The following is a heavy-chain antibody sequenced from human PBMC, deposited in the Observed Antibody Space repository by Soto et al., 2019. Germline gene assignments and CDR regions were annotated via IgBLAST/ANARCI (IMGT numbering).Heavy chain of an antibody. CDR1: GFTFSDSA. CDR3: TSHVSAF. Sequence: EVQLVESGGGLVQPGGSLKLSCAASGFTFSDSAMHWVRQASGKGLEWVGRIRSKPNNYATAYAASVKGRITISRDDSKIPAYLQMNSLKAKDTDVYYCTSHVSAFGGQGTLVTVSP. CDR2: IRSKPNNYAT. J-gene: IGHJ4*02. V-gene: IGHV3-73*01.